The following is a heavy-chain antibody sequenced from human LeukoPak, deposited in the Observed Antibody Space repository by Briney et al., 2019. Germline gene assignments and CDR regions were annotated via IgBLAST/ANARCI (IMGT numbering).Heavy chain of an antibody. V-gene: IGHV3-30*18. CDR2: ISYDGSNK. CDR3: AKDPGYDSSGYSHYYFDY. J-gene: IGHJ4*02. Sequence: GGSLRLFCAASGFTFSSYGMHWVRQAPGKGLEWVAVISYDGSNKYYADSVKGRFTISRDNSKNTLYLQMNSLRAEDTAVYYCAKDPGYDSSGYSHYYFDYWGQGTLVTVSS. CDR1: GFTFSSYG. D-gene: IGHD3-22*01.